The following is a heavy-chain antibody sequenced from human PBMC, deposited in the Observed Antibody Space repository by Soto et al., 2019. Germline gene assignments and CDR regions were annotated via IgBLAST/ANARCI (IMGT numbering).Heavy chain of an antibody. D-gene: IGHD3-22*01. V-gene: IGHV4-30-4*01. Sequence: QVQLQESGPGLVKPSQTLSLTCTVSGGSISSGDYYWSWIRQPPGKGLEWIGYIYYSGSTYYTPSLKSRVTLSVDTSKNQLSLKLSSVTAADTAVYYCARESDRYYYDSSGYTFDYWGQGTLVTVSS. J-gene: IGHJ4*02. CDR3: ARESDRYYYDSSGYTFDY. CDR1: GGSISSGDYY. CDR2: IYYSGST.